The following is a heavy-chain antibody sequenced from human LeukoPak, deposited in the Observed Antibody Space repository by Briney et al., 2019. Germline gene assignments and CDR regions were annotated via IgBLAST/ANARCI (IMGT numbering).Heavy chain of an antibody. Sequence: SETLSFTCTVSGGSISSYCWSWIRQPPGKGLEWIGYIYYSGSTNYNPSLKSRVTISVDTSKNQFSLKLSSVTAADTAVYYCARDRTRSSWYGGYYMDVWGKGTTVTISS. J-gene: IGHJ6*03. D-gene: IGHD6-13*01. CDR1: GGSISSYC. CDR2: IYYSGST. CDR3: ARDRTRSSWYGGYYMDV. V-gene: IGHV4-59*01.